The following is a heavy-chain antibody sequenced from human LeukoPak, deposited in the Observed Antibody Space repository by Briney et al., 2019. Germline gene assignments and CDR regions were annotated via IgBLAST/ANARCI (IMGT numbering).Heavy chain of an antibody. D-gene: IGHD6-13*01. CDR1: GYSISSGYY. V-gene: IGHV4-38-2*02. J-gene: IGHJ4*02. CDR3: ARGSAGTGS. CDR2: IYHSGST. Sequence: SETLSLTCTVSGYSISSGYYWGWIRQPPGKGLEWIGSIYHSGSTYYNPSLKSRVTISVDTSKNQFSLKLSSVTAADTAVYCCARGSAGTGSWGQGTLVTVSS.